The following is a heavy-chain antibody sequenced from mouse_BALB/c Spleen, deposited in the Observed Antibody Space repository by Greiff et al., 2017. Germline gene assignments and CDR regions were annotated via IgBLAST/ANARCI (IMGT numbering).Heavy chain of an antibody. V-gene: IGHV1-31*01. CDR3: ASGRNYAMDY. J-gene: IGHJ4*01. CDR2: INPYNGGT. CDR1: GYSFTGYT. D-gene: IGHD1-1*02. Sequence: VQLQQSGPELVKPGASMKISCKASGYSFTGYTMNLEWIGLINPYNGGTSYNQKFKGKATLTVDKSSSTAYMELLSLTSEDSAVYYCASGRNYAMDYWGQGTSVTVSS.